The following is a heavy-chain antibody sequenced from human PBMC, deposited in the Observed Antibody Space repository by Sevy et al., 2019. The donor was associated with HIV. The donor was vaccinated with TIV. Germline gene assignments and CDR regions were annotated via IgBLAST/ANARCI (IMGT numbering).Heavy chain of an antibody. CDR2: ISSSSSYI. V-gene: IGHV3-21*01. D-gene: IGHD3-22*01. CDR1: GFTFSSYS. Sequence: GGSLRLSCAASGFTFSSYSMNWVRQAPGKGLEGVSSISSSSSYIYYADSVKGRFTISRDNAKNSLYLQMNSLRAEDTAVYYCAREYYDSSGYSYFDYWCQGTLVTVSS. J-gene: IGHJ4*02. CDR3: AREYYDSSGYSYFDY.